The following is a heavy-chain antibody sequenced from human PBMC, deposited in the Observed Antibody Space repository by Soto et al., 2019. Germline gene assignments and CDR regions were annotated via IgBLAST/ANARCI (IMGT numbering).Heavy chain of an antibody. Sequence: GGSLRLSCAASGFTFSSYAMSWVRQAPGKGLEWVSAISGSGGSTYYADSVKGRFTISRDNSKNTLYLQMNSLRAEDTAVYYCARLGRGAMITFGGVIGPWAFDIWGQGTMVTVSS. D-gene: IGHD3-16*02. CDR2: ISGSGGST. CDR1: GFTFSSYA. J-gene: IGHJ3*02. CDR3: ARLGRGAMITFGGVIGPWAFDI. V-gene: IGHV3-23*01.